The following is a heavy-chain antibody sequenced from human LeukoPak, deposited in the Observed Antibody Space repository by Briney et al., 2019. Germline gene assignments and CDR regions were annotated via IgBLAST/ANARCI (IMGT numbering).Heavy chain of an antibody. V-gene: IGHV4-4*07. J-gene: IGHJ2*01. CDR3: ARDQDDSSGYHYWYFDL. CDR1: GGAISGYY. D-gene: IGHD3-22*01. Sequence: PSDTLSLTCTVSGGAISGYYWSWIRQPAGKGLEWLGRVYSSGSTKYNPSLESRVTMSVDTSKNQFSLKLSSVTAADTAVYYCARDQDDSSGYHYWYFDLWGRGTLVTVSS. CDR2: VYSSGST.